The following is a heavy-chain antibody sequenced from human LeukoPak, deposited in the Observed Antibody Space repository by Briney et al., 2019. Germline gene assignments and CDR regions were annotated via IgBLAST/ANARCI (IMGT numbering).Heavy chain of an antibody. V-gene: IGHV4-31*03. CDR2: IFFPGRT. J-gene: IGHJ4*02. CDR3: ARDRASGMDY. Sequence: PSETLSLTCTVSGGSVNSGAYYWSWIRQFPGKGLEWIGQIFFPGRTDYNPSLKSRLAISIDTSRDQFSLELSSVSAADTATYYCARDRASGMDYWGQGILVTVSS. CDR1: GGSVNSGAYY. D-gene: IGHD3-10*01.